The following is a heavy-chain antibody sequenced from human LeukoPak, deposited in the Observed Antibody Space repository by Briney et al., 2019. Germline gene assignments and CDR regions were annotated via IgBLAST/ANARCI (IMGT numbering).Heavy chain of an antibody. J-gene: IGHJ4*02. CDR3: TRIAAAGAGFDY. V-gene: IGHV4-39*01. D-gene: IGHD6-13*01. Sequence: PSETLSLTCTVSGGSISSSRDYWGWIRQSPGKGLEWIGNIYPGGSTYYNPSLKSRVTISVDTSKNQFSLKLTSVTAADTAVYYCTRIAAAGAGFDYWGQGTLVTVSS. CDR1: GGSISSSRDY. CDR2: IYPGGST.